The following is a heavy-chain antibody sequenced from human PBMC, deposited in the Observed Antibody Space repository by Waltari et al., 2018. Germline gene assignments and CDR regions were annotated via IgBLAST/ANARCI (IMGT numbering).Heavy chain of an antibody. D-gene: IGHD2-2*01. CDR2: ISSSSSYI. J-gene: IGHJ3*02. CDR3: ARDPSRGAFDI. Sequence: EVQLVESGGGLVKPGGSLRLSCAASGFTFSSYSMNWVRQAPGKGLEWVSSISSSSSYIYYADSVKGRFTISRDNAKNSRYLQMNSLRAEDTAVYYCARDPSRGAFDIWGQWTMVTVSS. V-gene: IGHV3-21*01. CDR1: GFTFSSYS.